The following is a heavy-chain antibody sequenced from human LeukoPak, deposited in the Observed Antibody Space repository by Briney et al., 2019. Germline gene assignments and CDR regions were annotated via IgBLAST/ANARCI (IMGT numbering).Heavy chain of an antibody. V-gene: IGHV4-39*01. D-gene: IGHD4-17*01. Sequence: SETLSLTCIVSGGSISSSSYYWGWIRQPPGKGLEWIGSIYYSGSTYYNPSLKSRVTISVDTSKNQFSLKLSSVTAADTAVYYCATDYGDYVNVLGLDYWGQGTLVTVSS. CDR1: GGSISSSSYY. CDR2: IYYSGST. J-gene: IGHJ4*02. CDR3: ATDYGDYVNVLGLDY.